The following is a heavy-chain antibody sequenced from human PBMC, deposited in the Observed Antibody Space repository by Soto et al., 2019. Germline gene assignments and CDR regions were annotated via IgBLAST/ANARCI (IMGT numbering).Heavy chain of an antibody. CDR2: ISGSGGST. D-gene: IGHD3-10*01. CDR3: AKDWYGMVSYFDY. V-gene: IGHV3-23*01. Sequence: PGGSLKLSCAASGFTFSSYAMSWVRQAPGKGLEWVSAISGSGGSTYYADSVKGRFTISRDNSKNTLYLQMNSLRAEDTAVYYCAKDWYGMVSYFDYWGQGTLVTVSS. CDR1: GFTFSSYA. J-gene: IGHJ4*02.